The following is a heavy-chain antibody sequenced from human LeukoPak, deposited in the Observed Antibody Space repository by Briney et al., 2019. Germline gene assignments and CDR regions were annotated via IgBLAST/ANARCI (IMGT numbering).Heavy chain of an antibody. CDR1: GYTFTSHG. J-gene: IGHJ3*02. Sequence: ASVKVSCKASGYTFTSHGISWVRQAPGQGLEWMGWISAYNGNTNYAKKLQGRVTMTTDTSTSTAYMELRSLRSDDTAVYYCARECSSTSCYVLRAFDIWGQGTMVTVSS. D-gene: IGHD2-2*01. V-gene: IGHV1-18*04. CDR3: ARECSSTSCYVLRAFDI. CDR2: ISAYNGNT.